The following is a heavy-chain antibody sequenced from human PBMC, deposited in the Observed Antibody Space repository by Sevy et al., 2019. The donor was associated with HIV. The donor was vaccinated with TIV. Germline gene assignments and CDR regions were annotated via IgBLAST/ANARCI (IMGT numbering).Heavy chain of an antibody. V-gene: IGHV4-39*01. J-gene: IGHJ4*02. Sequence: SETLSLTCTVSGGSISSSSYYWGWIRQPPGKGLEWIGSIYYSGSTYYNPSLKSRVTISVDTSKNQFSLKLSSVTAAYTAVYYCARSLYDYIWGSYRRTGGYFDYWGQGTLVTVSS. D-gene: IGHD3-16*02. CDR3: ARSLYDYIWGSYRRTGGYFDY. CDR2: IYYSGST. CDR1: GGSISSSSYY.